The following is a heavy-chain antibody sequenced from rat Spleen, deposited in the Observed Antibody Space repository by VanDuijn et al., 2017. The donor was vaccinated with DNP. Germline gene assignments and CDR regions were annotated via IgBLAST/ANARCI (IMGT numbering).Heavy chain of an antibody. CDR2: ISNSGST. CDR3: ARQPTGMYY. CDR1: GYSITSNY. V-gene: IGHV3-1*01. J-gene: IGHJ2*01. Sequence: EVQLQESGPGLVKPSQSLSLTCPVTGYSITSNYWCWIRKFPGNKLERIGHISNSGSTSYNPYLKSRISITRDTSKNQFFLQLNSVTTEDTATYYCARQPTGMYYWGQGVMVIVSS. D-gene: IGHD1-7*01.